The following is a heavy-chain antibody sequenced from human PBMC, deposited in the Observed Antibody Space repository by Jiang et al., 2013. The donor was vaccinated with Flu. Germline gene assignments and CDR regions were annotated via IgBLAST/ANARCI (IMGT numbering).Heavy chain of an antibody. CDR2: LTLVTLLP. V-gene: IGHV5-51*01. CDR3: TMAADGTFWFDP. J-gene: IGHJ5*02. CDR1: GITLPATG. Sequence: LKISCKGSGITLPATGSAGCARCPGKAWSGWGSLTLVTLLPKYSPSFQGQVTISADRSVSTAYLQWSSLKASDTAMYYCTMAADGTFWFDPWGQGTLVTVSS. D-gene: IGHD6-13*01.